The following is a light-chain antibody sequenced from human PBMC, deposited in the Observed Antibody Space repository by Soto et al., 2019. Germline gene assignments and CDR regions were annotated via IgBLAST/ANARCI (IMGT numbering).Light chain of an antibody. V-gene: IGKV1-39*01. J-gene: IGKJ2*01. CDR3: RQSYRTPYT. Sequence: DIQMTQSPSSLSASVGDRVTITCRASQSISSYLNLYQQKPGKAPKLLIYAASSLQSGVPSRLSGSGSGTDFTHTISSLQPEDFATYYCRQSYRTPYTFGRGTKLEIK. CDR1: QSISSY. CDR2: AAS.